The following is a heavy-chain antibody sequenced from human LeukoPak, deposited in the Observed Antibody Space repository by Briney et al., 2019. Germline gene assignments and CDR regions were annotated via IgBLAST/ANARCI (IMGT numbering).Heavy chain of an antibody. J-gene: IGHJ4*02. D-gene: IGHD5-12*01. CDR1: GYTFINYG. Sequence: ASVKVSCKASGYTFINYGISWVRQAPGQGLEWMGWISAYNGKTNYAQELQGRVTMTTGTSTSTAYMELRSLRSDDTAVYYCARTVDIVATINFDYWGQGTLVTVSS. CDR3: ARTVDIVATINFDY. CDR2: ISAYNGKT. V-gene: IGHV1-18*01.